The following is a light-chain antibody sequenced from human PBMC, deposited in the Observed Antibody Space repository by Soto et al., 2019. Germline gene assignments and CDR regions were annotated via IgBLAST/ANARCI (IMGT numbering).Light chain of an antibody. J-gene: IGLJ3*02. CDR3: CSYAGSSTGV. CDR1: TSDVGGHNY. CDR2: EDN. Sequence: QSALTQPPSASGSPGQSVTISCTGTTSDVGGHNYVSWYQQHPGKAPKLMIYEDNKRPSGVSDHFSGSKSGNTASLTISGLQAEDEADYYCCSYAGSSTGVFGGGTKLTVL. V-gene: IGLV2-8*01.